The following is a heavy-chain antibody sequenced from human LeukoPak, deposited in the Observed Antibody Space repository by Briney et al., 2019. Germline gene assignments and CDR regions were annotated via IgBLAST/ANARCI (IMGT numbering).Heavy chain of an antibody. D-gene: IGHD3-3*01. Sequence: GGSLRLSCSASGFTFSSYAMSWVRQAPGKGLEWVSAISGSGGSTYYADSVKGRFTISRDNSKNTLYLQMNSLRAEDTAVYYCAKQSYDFWSGYIDYWGQGTLVTVSS. J-gene: IGHJ4*02. CDR2: ISGSGGST. CDR3: AKQSYDFWSGYIDY. CDR1: GFTFSSYA. V-gene: IGHV3-23*01.